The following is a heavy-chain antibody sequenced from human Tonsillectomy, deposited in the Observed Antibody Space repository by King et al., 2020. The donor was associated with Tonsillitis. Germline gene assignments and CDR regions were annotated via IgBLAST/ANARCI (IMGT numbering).Heavy chain of an antibody. CDR3: ARATSVHVWVGVGASRLDY. Sequence: VQLVESGAEVKKPGASVKVSCKASGYTFTSYYMHWVRQAPGQGLEWMGIINPSGGSTSYAQKFQGRVTMTRDTSTSTVYMELSSLRSEDTAVYYCARATSVHVWVGVGASRLDYWGQGTLVTVSS. V-gene: IGHV1-46*01. D-gene: IGHD1-26*01. CDR1: GYTFTSYY. CDR2: INPSGGST. J-gene: IGHJ4*02.